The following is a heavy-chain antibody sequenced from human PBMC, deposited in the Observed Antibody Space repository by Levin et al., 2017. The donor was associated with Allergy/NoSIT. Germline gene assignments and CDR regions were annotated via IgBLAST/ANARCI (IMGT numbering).Heavy chain of an antibody. V-gene: IGHV4-39*01. CDR3: ARSLPSMVRGVIIPPGWFDP. Sequence: SQTLSLTCTVSGGSISSSSYYWGWIRQPPGKGLEWIGSIYYSGSTYYNPSLKSRVTISVDTSKNQFSLKLSSVTAADTAVYYCARSLPSMVRGVIIPPGWFDPRGQGTLVTVSS. CDR2: IYYSGST. J-gene: IGHJ5*02. CDR1: GGSISSSSYY. D-gene: IGHD3-10*01.